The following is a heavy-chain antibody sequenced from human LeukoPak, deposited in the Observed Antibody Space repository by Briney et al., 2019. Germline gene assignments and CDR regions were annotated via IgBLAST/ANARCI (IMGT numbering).Heavy chain of an antibody. CDR2: MRPDGNEI. J-gene: IGHJ4*02. Sequence: GGSLRLSCAASGFSFSNYWMSWLRQAPGKGLEWVANMRPDGNEIFYENSVKDRFTISRDNAKNSLYLQMNSLRAEDTAVYYCARGSSSAYYFDYWGQGTLVTVSS. CDR3: ARGSSSAYYFDY. CDR1: GFSFSNYW. V-gene: IGHV3-7*01. D-gene: IGHD6-6*01.